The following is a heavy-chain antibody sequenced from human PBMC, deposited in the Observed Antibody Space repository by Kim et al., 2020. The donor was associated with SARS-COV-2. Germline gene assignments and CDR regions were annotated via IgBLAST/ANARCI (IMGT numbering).Heavy chain of an antibody. V-gene: IGHV4-39*01. Sequence: SETLSLTCTVSGGSISSSSYYWGWIRQPPGKGLEWIGSIYYSGSTYYNPSLKSRVTISVDTSKNQFSLKLSSVTAADTAVYYCASDSVLGGARVDPWGQGTLVTVSS. J-gene: IGHJ5*02. CDR1: GGSISSSSYY. CDR2: IYYSGST. D-gene: IGHD1-26*01. CDR3: ASDSVLGGARVDP.